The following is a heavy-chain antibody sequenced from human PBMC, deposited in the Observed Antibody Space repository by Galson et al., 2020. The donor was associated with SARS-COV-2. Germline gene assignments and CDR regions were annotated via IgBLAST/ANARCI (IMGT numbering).Heavy chain of an antibody. V-gene: IGHV3-30*18. J-gene: IGHJ4*02. CDR1: GLTFSRYG. Sequence: GESLKISCAASGLTFSRYGMHWFRLAPGKGLQWVAAITDDGNNKYYGDAVKGRFSISRDNSKNTLYLQMNSLRSDDTAVYYCANKEFGDNYWGRGALVTVAS. CDR2: ITDDGNNK. D-gene: IGHD3-10*01. CDR3: ANKEFGDNY.